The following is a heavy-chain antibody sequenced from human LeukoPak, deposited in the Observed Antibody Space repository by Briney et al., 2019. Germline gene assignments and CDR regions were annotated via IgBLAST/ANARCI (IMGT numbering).Heavy chain of an antibody. CDR1: GGSISSYY. CDR3: ARGDCSGGSCYNDPFDY. D-gene: IGHD2-15*01. Sequence: KPTETLSLTCTVSGGSISSYYWSWIRQPPGKGLEWIGYIYYSGSTNYNPSLKSRVTISVDTSKNQFSQKLSSVTAADTAVYYCARGDCSGGSCYNDPFDYWGQGTLVTVSS. CDR2: IYYSGST. V-gene: IGHV4-59*01. J-gene: IGHJ4*02.